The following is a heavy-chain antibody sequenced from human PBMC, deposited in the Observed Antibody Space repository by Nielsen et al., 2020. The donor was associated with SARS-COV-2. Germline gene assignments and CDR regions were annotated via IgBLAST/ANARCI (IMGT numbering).Heavy chain of an antibody. D-gene: IGHD3-10*01. J-gene: IGHJ4*02. CDR1: GFTFSTYA. Sequence: GGSLRLSCAASGFTFSTYAMNWVRQAPGKGLEWVSAISESGGATYYTDSVKGRFTISRDNSRNTLYLEMNSLRADDTAVYYCAKHEGEDWGQGTLVTVSS. CDR3: AKHEGED. V-gene: IGHV3-23*01. CDR2: ISESGGAT.